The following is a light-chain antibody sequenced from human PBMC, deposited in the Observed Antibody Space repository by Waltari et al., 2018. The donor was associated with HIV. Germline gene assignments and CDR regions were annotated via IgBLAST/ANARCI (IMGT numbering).Light chain of an antibody. CDR2: KAS. Sequence: DIQMTQSPSTLSTSEGDRITITCRASQNIDTWLAWSQQNAGKAPKRLVYKASSLESGVPTRFSGTGSETEFTLTISSLQPDDDATYYCQHYNTSFPWTFGQGTRVDI. CDR1: QNIDTW. V-gene: IGKV1-5*03. CDR3: QHYNTSFPWT. J-gene: IGKJ1*01.